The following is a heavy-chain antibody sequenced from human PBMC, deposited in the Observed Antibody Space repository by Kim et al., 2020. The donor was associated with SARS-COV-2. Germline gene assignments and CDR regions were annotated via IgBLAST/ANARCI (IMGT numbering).Heavy chain of an antibody. J-gene: IGHJ4*02. CDR2: IWYDGSNK. Sequence: GGSLRLSCAASGFTFSSYGMHWVRQAPGKGLEWVAVIWYDGSNKYYADSVKGRFTISRDNSKNTLYLQMNSLRAEDTAVYYCARGLGRGYSYGYDYCRQGALLAVSS. CDR1: GFTFSSYG. V-gene: IGHV3-33*01. D-gene: IGHD5-18*01. CDR3: ARGLGRGYSYGYDY.